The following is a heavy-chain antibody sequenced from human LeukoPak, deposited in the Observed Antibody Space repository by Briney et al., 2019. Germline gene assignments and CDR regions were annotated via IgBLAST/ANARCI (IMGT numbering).Heavy chain of an antibody. CDR3: ARTGSTVTILYPFDH. CDR1: GGSIRSYY. Sequence: PSETLSLTCTVSGGSIRSYYWSWIRQPPGKGLEWIGYIYYSGSTNYNPSLKSRVSISVDTSKNQFSVKLSSVTAADTAVYYCARTGSTVTILYPFDHWGQGTLVTVSS. D-gene: IGHD4-17*01. V-gene: IGHV4-59*01. J-gene: IGHJ4*02. CDR2: IYYSGST.